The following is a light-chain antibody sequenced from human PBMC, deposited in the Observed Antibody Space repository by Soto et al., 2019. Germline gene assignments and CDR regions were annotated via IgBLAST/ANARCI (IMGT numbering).Light chain of an antibody. V-gene: IGKV3-20*01. J-gene: IGKJ1*01. CDR3: QQYGTSPTWT. CDR2: GAS. Sequence: ESVLTQSPGTLSLSPGERATLSCRASQSVSSSDLAWYQQKPGQAPRLLIYGASSRATGIPDRFSGSGSATDLTLTISRLEPEAFAVYYCQQYGTSPTWTFGQGTKVVIK. CDR1: QSVSSSD.